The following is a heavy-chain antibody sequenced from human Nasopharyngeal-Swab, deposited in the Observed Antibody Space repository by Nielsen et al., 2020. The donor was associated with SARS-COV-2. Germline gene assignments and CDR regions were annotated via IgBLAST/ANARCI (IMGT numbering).Heavy chain of an antibody. V-gene: IGHV4-59*08. Sequence: SETLSLTCTVSGGSISSYYWSWIRQPPGKGLEWIGYIYYSGSTNYNPSLKSRVTISVDTSKNQFSLKLSSVTAADTAVYYCARGADQSDGMAVWGQGTTVTVSS. CDR3: ARGADQSDGMAV. CDR2: IYYSGST. J-gene: IGHJ6*02. D-gene: IGHD4/OR15-4a*01. CDR1: GGSISSYY.